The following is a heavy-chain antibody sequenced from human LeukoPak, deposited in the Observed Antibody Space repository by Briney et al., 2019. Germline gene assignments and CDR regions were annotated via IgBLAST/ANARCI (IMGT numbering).Heavy chain of an antibody. Sequence: GGSLRLSCVASGFTFSSAWMSWVRQAPGQGLEWLSRIKTKTDGGTTDYAAPVKGRFTISRDDSKDTLYLQMNSLKSDDTAVYYCANIFGGNSHRSDYWGQGTLVTVSS. CDR2: IKTKTDGGTT. J-gene: IGHJ4*02. CDR1: GFTFSSAW. D-gene: IGHD4-23*01. V-gene: IGHV3-15*01. CDR3: ANIFGGNSHRSDY.